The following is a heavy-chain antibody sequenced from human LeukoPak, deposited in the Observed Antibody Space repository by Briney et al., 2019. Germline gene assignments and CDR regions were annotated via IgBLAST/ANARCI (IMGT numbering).Heavy chain of an antibody. V-gene: IGHV3-33*01. CDR1: GFIFSNYG. CDR2: VWSTGDRT. CDR3: ARDGDNYEETHFDY. Sequence: PGRSLRLSCSASGFIFSNYGMHWVRQAPGKGPEWVGVVWSTGDRTYYGDSVKGRFIISRDNSKRTLYLEMNGLRAEDTAVYYCARDGDNYEETHFDYWGQGTLVTVSS. D-gene: IGHD3-22*01. J-gene: IGHJ4*02.